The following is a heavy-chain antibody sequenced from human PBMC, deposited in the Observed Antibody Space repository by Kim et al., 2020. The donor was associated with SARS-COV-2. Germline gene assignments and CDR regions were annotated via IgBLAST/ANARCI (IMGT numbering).Heavy chain of an antibody. D-gene: IGHD2-21*01. J-gene: IGHJ6*02. CDR2: ISGGARNK. V-gene: IGHV3-23*01. Sequence: GGSLRLSCVASGFTFDTYAMSWVRQAPGKGLEWVSVISGGARNKFYADSVRGRFTISRDNSKDTLYLQMNSLRDEDTALYYCAKMVIMDGYNYFYYYAMGVWGQGTTDTVSS. CDR3: AKMVIMDGYNYFYYYAMGV. CDR1: GFTFDTYA.